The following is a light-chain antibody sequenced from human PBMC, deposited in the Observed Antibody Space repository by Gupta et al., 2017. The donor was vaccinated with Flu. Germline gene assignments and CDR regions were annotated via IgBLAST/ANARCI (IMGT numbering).Light chain of an antibody. CDR3: SSYSSSTTLSDV. V-gene: IGLV2-14*01. CDR1: SNDVGAYEY. Sequence: TISCTGTSNDVGAYEYVSWYHQHPGKDHQLIIDEVTNRPSGISNRFSGSKSGNTASLTISGLQAEDEAEYYGSSYSSSTTLSDVFGTGTKVT. CDR2: EVT. J-gene: IGLJ1*01.